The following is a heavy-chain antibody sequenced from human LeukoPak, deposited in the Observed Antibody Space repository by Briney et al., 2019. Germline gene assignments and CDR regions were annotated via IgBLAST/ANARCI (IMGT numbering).Heavy chain of an antibody. Sequence: SETLSLTCTVSGGSISSYYWSWIRQSPGKGLEWIGYIYYRGNTNYNPSLKSRVTISVDTSKNQFSLKLSSVTAADTAVYYCARGPREKLWTRMFDYWGQGTLVTASS. CDR1: GGSISSYY. D-gene: IGHD3-10*01. J-gene: IGHJ4*02. V-gene: IGHV4-59*01. CDR3: ARGPREKLWTRMFDY. CDR2: IYYRGNT.